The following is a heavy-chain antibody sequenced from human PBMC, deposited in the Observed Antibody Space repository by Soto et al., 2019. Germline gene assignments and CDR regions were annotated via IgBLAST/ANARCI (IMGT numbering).Heavy chain of an antibody. CDR1: GGSISSSSYY. CDR2: IYYSGST. CDR3: ARPLSGYSSGWYWGFDY. J-gene: IGHJ4*02. V-gene: IGHV4-39*01. Sequence: SETLSLTCTVSGGSISSSSYYWAWIRQPPGKGLEWIGSIYYSGSTYYNPSLKSRVTISVDTSKNQFSLKLSSVTAADTAVYYCARPLSGYSSGWYWGFDYWGQGTLVTVSS. D-gene: IGHD6-19*01.